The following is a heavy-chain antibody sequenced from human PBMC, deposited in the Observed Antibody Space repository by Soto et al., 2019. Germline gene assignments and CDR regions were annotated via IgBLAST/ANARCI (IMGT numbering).Heavy chain of an antibody. V-gene: IGHV3-30-3*01. CDR1: GFTFGGYA. CDR3: ARESRYCTTNSCYYQHAFDI. CDR2: ISYDGSNR. J-gene: IGHJ3*02. D-gene: IGHD2-2*01. Sequence: QVQLVESGGGVVQPGRSLRLSCAASGFTFGGYAMHWVRQAPGKGLEWVAVISYDGSNRYYADSVKGRLTISRDNSKNTLYLQMNSLRAEDTAVYSCARESRYCTTNSCYYQHAFDIWGQGTMVTVSS.